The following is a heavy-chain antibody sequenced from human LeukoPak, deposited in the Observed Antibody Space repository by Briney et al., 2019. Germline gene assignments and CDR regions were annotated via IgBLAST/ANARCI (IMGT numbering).Heavy chain of an antibody. CDR1: GFTFSSYG. Sequence: PGRSLRLSCAASGFTFSSYGMHWVRQAPGKGLEWVAVISYDGSNKYYADSVKGRFTISRDNSKNTLYLQMNSLRAEDTAVYYCAKSVVAGTTQIDYWGQGTLVTVSS. D-gene: IGHD6-19*01. CDR3: AKSVVAGTTQIDY. V-gene: IGHV3-30*18. CDR2: ISYDGSNK. J-gene: IGHJ4*02.